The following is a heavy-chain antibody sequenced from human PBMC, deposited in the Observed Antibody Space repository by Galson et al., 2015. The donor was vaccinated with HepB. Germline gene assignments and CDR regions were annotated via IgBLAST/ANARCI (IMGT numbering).Heavy chain of an antibody. J-gene: IGHJ4*02. Sequence: SLRLSCAASGFTFSSYGMHWVRQAPGKGLEWVAVIWYDGSNKYYADSVKGRFTISRDNSKNTLYLQMNSLRAEDTAVYYCARHSPSGLWPIFDYWGQGTLGTVSS. CDR2: IWYDGSNK. V-gene: IGHV3-33*08. CDR3: ARHSPSGLWPIFDY. D-gene: IGHD4/OR15-4a*01. CDR1: GFTFSSYG.